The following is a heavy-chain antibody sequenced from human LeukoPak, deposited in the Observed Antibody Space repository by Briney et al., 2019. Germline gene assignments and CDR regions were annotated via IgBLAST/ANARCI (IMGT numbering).Heavy chain of an antibody. CDR1: GVSIQSYW. CDR3: ARSGYTISAYHSDF. CDR2: ICTTGRT. J-gene: IGHJ4*02. Sequence: KPSETLSLTCDVSGVSIQSYWWSWVRKPAGKGLEWIGRICTTGRTNYSPSFQSRVTMSIDVSSNQFSLTLRSVTAADTAVYYCARSGYTISAYHSDFWGQGAPVTVSS. D-gene: IGHD5-18*01. V-gene: IGHV4-4*07.